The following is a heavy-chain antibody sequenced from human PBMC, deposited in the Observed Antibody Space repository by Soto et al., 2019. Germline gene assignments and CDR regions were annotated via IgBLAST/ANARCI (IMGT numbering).Heavy chain of an antibody. CDR1: GFDASVNF. CDR2: INNAGTT. CDR3: VRENYYYGMDV. J-gene: IGHJ6*02. V-gene: IGHV3-66*01. Sequence: DVQLVESGGTLVQPGGSLKLSCAASGFDASVNFMTWVRQAPGKGLEWVSSINNAGTTFYADSVKGRFTISRDDSKNTLFLQMYSLRVEDTAMYYCVRENYYYGMDVWGQGTAVTVSS.